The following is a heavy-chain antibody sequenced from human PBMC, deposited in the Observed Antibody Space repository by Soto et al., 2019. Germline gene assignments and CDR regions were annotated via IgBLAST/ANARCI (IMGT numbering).Heavy chain of an antibody. D-gene: IGHD2-8*01. V-gene: IGHV3-9*01. J-gene: IGHJ6*02. CDR2: ISWNSGSI. Sequence: DVQLVESGGGLVQPGRSLRLSCTVSGFTFDDYAMHWVRQAPGEGLEWGSGISWNSGSIGYADSVKGRFTISRDNLRNSLYLQMNRLRVEDTALYYCATDIGPMVFAPRGGMDVWCQETTVTVSS. CDR3: ATDIGPMVFAPRGGMDV. CDR1: GFTFDDYA.